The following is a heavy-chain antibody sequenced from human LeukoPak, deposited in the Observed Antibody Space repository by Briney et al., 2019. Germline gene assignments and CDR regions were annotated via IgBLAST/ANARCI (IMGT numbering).Heavy chain of an antibody. V-gene: IGHV3-43D*03. Sequence: GGSLRLSCAASGFTFDDYAMHWVRQAPGKGLEWVSLISWDGGSTYYADSVKGRFTISRDNSKNSLYLQMNSLRAEDTALYYCTKDMDVWGSYRFDYWGQGTLVTVSS. CDR2: ISWDGGST. J-gene: IGHJ4*02. D-gene: IGHD3-16*02. CDR1: GFTFDDYA. CDR3: TKDMDVWGSYRFDY.